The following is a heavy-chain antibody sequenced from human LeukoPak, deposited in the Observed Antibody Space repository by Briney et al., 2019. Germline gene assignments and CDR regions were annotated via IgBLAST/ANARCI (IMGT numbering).Heavy chain of an antibody. CDR3: ARLGYCSSTSCLDY. D-gene: IGHD2-2*01. CDR1: RGTFSSYA. J-gene: IGHJ4*02. V-gene: IGHV1-69*13. Sequence: ASVKVSCKASRGTFSSYAISWVRQAPGQGLEWMGGIIPIFGTANYAQKFQGRVTITADESTSTAYMELSSLRSEDTAVYYCARLGYCSSTSCLDYWGQGTLVTVSS. CDR2: IIPIFGTA.